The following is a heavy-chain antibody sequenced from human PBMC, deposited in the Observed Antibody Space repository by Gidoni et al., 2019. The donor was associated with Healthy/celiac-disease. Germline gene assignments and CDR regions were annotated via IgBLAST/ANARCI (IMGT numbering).Heavy chain of an antibody. CDR1: GFPFDDYA. D-gene: IGHD3-3*01. Sequence: EVQLVESGGGLVQPGRSLRLSCAASGFPFDDYAMHWVRQAPGKGLEWVSGISWNSGSIGYADSVKGRFTISRDSAKNSLYLQMNSLRAEDTALYYCAKDGTSLIFGVDAARGYFDYWGQGTLVTVSS. CDR3: AKDGTSLIFGVDAARGYFDY. V-gene: IGHV3-9*01. CDR2: ISWNSGSI. J-gene: IGHJ4*02.